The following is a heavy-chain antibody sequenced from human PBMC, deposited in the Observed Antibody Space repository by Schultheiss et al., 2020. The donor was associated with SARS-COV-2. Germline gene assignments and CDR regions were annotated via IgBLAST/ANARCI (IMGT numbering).Heavy chain of an antibody. Sequence: GGSLRLSCAASGFTFSSYWMSWVRQAPGKGLEWVANIKQDGGEKYYVDSVKGRFTISRDNAKNSLYLQMNSLRAEDTAVYYCARAYCSGGSCYQAQYNWFDPWGQGTLVTVSS. J-gene: IGHJ5*02. CDR1: GFTFSSYW. CDR2: IKQDGGEK. V-gene: IGHV3-7*03. CDR3: ARAYCSGGSCYQAQYNWFDP. D-gene: IGHD2-15*01.